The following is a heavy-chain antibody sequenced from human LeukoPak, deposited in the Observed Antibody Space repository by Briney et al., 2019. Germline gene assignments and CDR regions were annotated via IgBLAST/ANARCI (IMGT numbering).Heavy chain of an antibody. CDR2: ISSSGSTI. J-gene: IGHJ4*02. V-gene: IGHV3-48*02. Sequence: QTGGSLRLSCAASGFTFSSYDMNWVHQAPGKGLEWVSYISSSGSTIYYADSVKGRFTLSRDNAKNSLYLQMNSLRDEDTAVYYCAREYSSSSGSVSDYWGQGTLVTVSS. CDR1: GFTFSSYD. D-gene: IGHD6-6*01. CDR3: AREYSSSSGSVSDY.